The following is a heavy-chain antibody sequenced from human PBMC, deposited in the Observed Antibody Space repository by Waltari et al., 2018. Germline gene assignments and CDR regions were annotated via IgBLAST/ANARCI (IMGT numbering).Heavy chain of an antibody. V-gene: IGHV3-21*01. CDR1: GFTFSSYS. CDR2: ISSSSSYI. D-gene: IGHD2-21*01. Sequence: EVQLVESGGGLVKPGGSLRLSCAASGFTFSSYSMNWVSQAPGKGLEWVSSISSSSSYINYADSVKGRLTISRDNAKNSRYLQMNSLRAEDTAVYYCARERGAYCVGDCYHWEGAFDIWGQGTMVTVSS. CDR3: ARERGAYCVGDCYHWEGAFDI. J-gene: IGHJ3*02.